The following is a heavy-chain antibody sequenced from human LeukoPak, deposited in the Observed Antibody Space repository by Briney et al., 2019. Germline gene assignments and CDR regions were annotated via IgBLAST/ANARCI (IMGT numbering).Heavy chain of an antibody. V-gene: IGHV4-38-2*02. D-gene: IGHD5-18*01. CDR3: ARLRGYSYGTVDY. Sequence: SETLSLTCTVSGDSISSGYYWGWIRQPPGEGLEWIGSIYHSGNTYYNPSLKSRVTISVDTSKNQFSLKLRSVTAADTAVYYCARLRGYSYGTVDYWGQGTLVTVSS. CDR2: IYHSGNT. J-gene: IGHJ4*02. CDR1: GDSISSGYY.